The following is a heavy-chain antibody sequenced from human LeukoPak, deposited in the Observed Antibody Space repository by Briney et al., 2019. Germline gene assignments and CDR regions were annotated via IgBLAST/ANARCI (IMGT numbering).Heavy chain of an antibody. CDR1: GGSISSYY. J-gene: IGHJ6*02. CDR2: IYYSGST. D-gene: IGHD3-10*01. V-gene: IGHV4-59*01. Sequence: SETLCLTCTVSGGSISSYYWSWIRQPPGKGLEWIGYIYYSGSTNYNPSLKSRVTISVDTSKNQFSLKLSSVTAADTAVYYCARLDASGSLFYYYGMDVWGQGTTVTVSS. CDR3: ARLDASGSLFYYYGMDV.